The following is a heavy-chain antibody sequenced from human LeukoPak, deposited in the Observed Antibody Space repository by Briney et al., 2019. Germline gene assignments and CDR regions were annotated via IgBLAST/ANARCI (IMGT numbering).Heavy chain of an antibody. CDR3: ARVWFGYFFQ. CDR1: GFDISYNY. V-gene: IGHV3-53*01. D-gene: IGHD3-10*01. J-gene: IGHJ4*02. Sequence: GGSLRLSCAASGFDISYNYVGWVRQAPGKGLEWVSVIHTGGTTHYADSVKGRFTISRDNSNNTVYLQMNSVGVEDTAVYYCARVWFGYFFQWGQGALVTVSS. CDR2: IHTGGTT.